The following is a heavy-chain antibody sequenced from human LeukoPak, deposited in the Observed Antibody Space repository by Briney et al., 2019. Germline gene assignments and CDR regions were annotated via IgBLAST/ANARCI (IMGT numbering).Heavy chain of an antibody. D-gene: IGHD6-19*01. Sequence: PGGSLRLSCAASGFTFSNHWMHWVRQAPGKGLMWVSRVNSDGSSTIYAESVKGRFTISRDNAKNTLYLQMNSLRGEDTAVYYCARRMAVAGTSPFDDWGQGTLVTVSS. CDR3: ARRMAVAGTSPFDD. CDR2: VNSDGSST. CDR1: GFTFSNHW. J-gene: IGHJ4*02. V-gene: IGHV3-74*01.